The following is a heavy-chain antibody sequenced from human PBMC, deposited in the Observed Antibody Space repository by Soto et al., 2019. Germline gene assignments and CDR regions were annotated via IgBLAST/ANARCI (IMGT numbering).Heavy chain of an antibody. V-gene: IGHV1-18*01. CDR2: ISAYNGNT. J-gene: IGHJ4*02. Sequence: VQLVQSGAEVKKPGASVKVSCKASGYIFTSYGIIWVRQAPGQVLEWMGWISAYNGNTKYAQKFQGRVTMTTDTSTSTAYMELRSLRSDDTAVYYCARDTSGFSPYYFDYWGQGILVTVSS. CDR1: GYIFTSYG. CDR3: ARDTSGFSPYYFDY. D-gene: IGHD6-19*01.